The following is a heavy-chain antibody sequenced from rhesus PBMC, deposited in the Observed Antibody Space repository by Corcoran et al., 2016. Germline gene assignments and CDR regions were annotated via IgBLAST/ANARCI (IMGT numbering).Heavy chain of an antibody. V-gene: IGHV1-111*02. CDR1: GYTFTDYY. CDR2: VDPEYGEA. CDR3: ATGGSKSLDY. Sequence: EVQLVQSGAEVKKPGASVKISCKASGYTFTDYYLHWVRQAPGKGLEWMGRVDPEYGEARPQRKYQGRVTITADTSTDTAYMGLSSLRSEDTAVYYCATGGSKSLDYWGQGVLVTVSS. J-gene: IGHJ4*01. D-gene: IGHD4-23*01.